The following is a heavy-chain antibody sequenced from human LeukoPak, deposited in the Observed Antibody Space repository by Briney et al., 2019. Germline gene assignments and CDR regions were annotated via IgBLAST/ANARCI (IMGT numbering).Heavy chain of an antibody. CDR1: GFDFPEYY. J-gene: IGHJ4*02. CDR2: ISGNGNDE. D-gene: IGHD2-8*01. Sequence: GGSLRLSCAASGFDFPEYYMTWIRQAPGKALEWVAYISGNGNDEYYADSVQGRFSISRDNSKNTLYLQMNSLRAEDTAVYYCARDVSRDYFDYWGQGTLVTVSS. V-gene: IGHV3-11*04. CDR3: ARDVSRDYFDY.